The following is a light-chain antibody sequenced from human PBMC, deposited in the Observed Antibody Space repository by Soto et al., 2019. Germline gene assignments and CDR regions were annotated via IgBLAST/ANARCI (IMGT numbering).Light chain of an antibody. V-gene: IGKV3-20*01. Sequence: EILLTQSPGTLSLSAGERATLSCRASQSVSSSYLAWYQQKPGQAPRLLIYGASSRATGIPDRFSGSGSGTDFTLTISRLEPEDFAVYYCQHYGSYPPWTFAQGTKVDSK. CDR2: GAS. CDR1: QSVSSSY. J-gene: IGKJ1*01. CDR3: QHYGSYPPWT.